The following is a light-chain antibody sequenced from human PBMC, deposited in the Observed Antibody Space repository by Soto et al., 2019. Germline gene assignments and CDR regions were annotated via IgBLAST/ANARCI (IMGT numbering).Light chain of an antibody. CDR2: GAS. CDR1: QSVGRN. V-gene: IGKV3-15*01. J-gene: IGKJ4*01. Sequence: EIVMTQSPATLSVSPGERATLSCRASQSVGRNLAWYQQKPGQAPRLLIYGASTRATGIPARFSGSGSGTEFTLTISTLQSEDFANSSCQQYNHWPPLTFGGGTKVEIK. CDR3: QQYNHWPPLT.